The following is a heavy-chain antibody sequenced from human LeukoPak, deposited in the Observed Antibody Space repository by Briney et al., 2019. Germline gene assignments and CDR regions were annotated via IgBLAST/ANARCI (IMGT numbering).Heavy chain of an antibody. CDR3: AKSRGNCSGGSCYLYSVDY. Sequence: GGTLRLSCAASGVTFSSYDMSWVRQAPGKGLEWVSAISGSGGSTYYADSVKGRFTISRDNSKNRLYLQMNSLSGEDTAVYYWAKSRGNCSGGSCYLYSVDYWGQGSLVTVSS. CDR2: ISGSGGST. V-gene: IGHV3-23*01. CDR1: GVTFSSYD. D-gene: IGHD2-15*01. J-gene: IGHJ4*02.